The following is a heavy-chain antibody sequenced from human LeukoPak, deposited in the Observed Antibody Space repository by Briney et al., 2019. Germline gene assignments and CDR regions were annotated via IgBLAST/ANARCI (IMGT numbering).Heavy chain of an antibody. CDR1: GGSISSGDYY. D-gene: IGHD2-2*01. Sequence: TSETLSLTCTVSGGSISSGDYYWSWIRQPPGKGLEWIGYIYYSGSTYYNPSLKSRVTISVDTSKNQFSLKLSSVTAADTAVYYCARDVPAATYNWFDPWGQGTLVTVSS. V-gene: IGHV4-30-4*02. CDR3: ARDVPAATYNWFDP. CDR2: IYYSGST. J-gene: IGHJ5*02.